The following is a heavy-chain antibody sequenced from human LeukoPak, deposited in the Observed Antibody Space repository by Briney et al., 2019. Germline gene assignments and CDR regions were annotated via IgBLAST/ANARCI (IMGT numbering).Heavy chain of an antibody. Sequence: GGSLRLSCAASGFTFSSYSMNWVRQAPGKGLEWVSYISSSSSTIYYADSVKGRFTISRDNAKNSLYLQMNSLRAEDTAVYYCARYRSYSSGWYANDAFDIWGQGTTVTVSS. CDR2: ISSSSSTI. J-gene: IGHJ3*02. CDR3: ARYRSYSSGWYANDAFDI. CDR1: GFTFSSYS. V-gene: IGHV3-48*01. D-gene: IGHD6-19*01.